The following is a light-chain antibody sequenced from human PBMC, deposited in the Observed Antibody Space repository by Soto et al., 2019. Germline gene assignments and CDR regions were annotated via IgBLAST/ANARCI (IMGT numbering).Light chain of an antibody. V-gene: IGKV3-20*01. CDR2: GAS. CDR3: QQYDTSPRT. Sequence: EVMLTQSPGTLSLSPGERATLSCRASQSVSSNYLAWYQQKSGQAPRLLIYGASNRATGTPDRFSGSGSGTDFTLTIRRLEPEDVAVYYCQQYDTSPRTFGQGTKVEFK. CDR1: QSVSSNY. J-gene: IGKJ1*01.